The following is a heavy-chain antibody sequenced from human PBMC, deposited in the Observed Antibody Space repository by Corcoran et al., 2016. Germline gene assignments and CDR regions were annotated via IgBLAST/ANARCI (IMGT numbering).Heavy chain of an antibody. CDR1: GYIFSNYW. CDR3: AGHGSIGARQNWFDP. Sequence: EVQLVQSGAEVKKPGESLKISCKGSGYIFSNYWIGWVRQMPGRGLEWMGIIYPGDSDTRYSPSFQGQVTISADKSINTAYLQWSTLEASDTAMYYCAGHGSIGARQNWFDPWVQGTLVIVSS. V-gene: IGHV5-51*01. CDR2: IYPGDSDT. J-gene: IGHJ5*02. D-gene: IGHD6-6*01.